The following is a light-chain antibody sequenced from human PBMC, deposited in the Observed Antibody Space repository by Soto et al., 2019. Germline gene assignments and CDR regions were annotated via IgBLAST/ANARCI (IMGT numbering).Light chain of an antibody. CDR3: QQYGSSRGIT. CDR2: GAS. CDR1: QSVGSIY. V-gene: IGKV3-20*01. Sequence: DIVLTQSPGTLSLSPGERATLSCRAIQSVGSIYLAWYQQKPGQAPRLLIHGASNRASGIPGRFSGSGSGTDFTLTISRLEPEDFAVYYCQQYGSSRGITFGQGTRLEIK. J-gene: IGKJ5*01.